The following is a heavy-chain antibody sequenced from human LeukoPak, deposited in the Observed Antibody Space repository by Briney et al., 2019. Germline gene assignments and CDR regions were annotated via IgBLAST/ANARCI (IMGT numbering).Heavy chain of an antibody. CDR2: IPTSGST. CDR1: GGSISSCY. Sequence: SETLSLTCAVSGGSISSCYWSWIREPAGKGLEWIGRIPTSGSTSYTPSLKSRISMSIDTSNSQSSLKLISVTAADTAVYYCARDCGSATHDYFDYWGEGTLVTVSS. D-gene: IGHD3-10*01. J-gene: IGHJ4*02. CDR3: ARDCGSATHDYFDY. V-gene: IGHV4-4*07.